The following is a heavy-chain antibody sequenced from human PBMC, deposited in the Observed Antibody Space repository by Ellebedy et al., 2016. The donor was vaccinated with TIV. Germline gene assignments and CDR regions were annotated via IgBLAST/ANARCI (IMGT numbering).Heavy chain of an antibody. CDR2: INPSGGST. CDR1: GYTFTSYY. V-gene: IGHV1-46*04. J-gene: IGHJ4*02. D-gene: IGHD1-20*01. CDR3: ARARITGEIDY. Sequence: AASVKVSCKASGYTFTSYYMHWVRQAPGQGLEWMGIINPSGGSTSYAQKVQGRVTMTTDTSTSTAYMELRSLRSDDTAVYYCARARITGEIDYWGQGTLVTVSS.